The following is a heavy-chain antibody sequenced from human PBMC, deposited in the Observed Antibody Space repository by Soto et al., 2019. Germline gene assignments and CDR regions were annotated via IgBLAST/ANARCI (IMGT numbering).Heavy chain of an antibody. Sequence: QITLKESGPTLVKPTQTLTLTCTFSGFSLSTSGVGVGWIRQPPGKALEWLAPIYWDDDKRYSPSLKSRLTISKDTPKNQVVLTTTTMDPVDTATYYCAHSNSNWYFDLWGRGTLVTVSS. CDR3: AHSNSNWYFDL. CDR1: GFSLSTSGVG. D-gene: IGHD2-21*01. V-gene: IGHV2-5*02. CDR2: IYWDDDK. J-gene: IGHJ2*01.